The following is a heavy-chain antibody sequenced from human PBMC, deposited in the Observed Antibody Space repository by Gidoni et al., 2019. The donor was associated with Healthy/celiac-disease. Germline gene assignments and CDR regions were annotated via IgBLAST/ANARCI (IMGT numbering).Heavy chain of an antibody. CDR1: GFPFSSYA. V-gene: IGHV3-23*01. CDR2: ISGSGGST. D-gene: IGHD5-18*01. Sequence: EVPLLESGGGLVQPGGSLRLSCAASGFPFSSYAMSWVRQAPGKGLEWVSAISGSGGSTYYADSVKGRFTISRDNSKNTLYLQMNSLRAEDTAVYYCAKGYSYGYYRDAFDIWGQGTMVTVSS. CDR3: AKGYSYGYYRDAFDI. J-gene: IGHJ3*02.